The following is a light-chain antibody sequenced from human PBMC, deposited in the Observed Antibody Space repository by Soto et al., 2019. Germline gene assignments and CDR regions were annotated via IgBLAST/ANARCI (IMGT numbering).Light chain of an antibody. CDR3: SSFKSYNTWV. CDR2: EVS. V-gene: IGLV2-14*01. Sequence: QSALTQPASVSGSPGQSITISCTGITSDVGGHNYVSWYQQHPGKAPKFIIYEVSNRPSGVSNRCAGSKSGNTASLTISGLQAEDEAHYYCSSFKSYNTWVCDGGTQLNVL. CDR1: TSDVGGHNY. J-gene: IGLJ3*02.